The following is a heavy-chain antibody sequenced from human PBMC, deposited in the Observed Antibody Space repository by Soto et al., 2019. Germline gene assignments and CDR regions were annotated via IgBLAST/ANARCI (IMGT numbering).Heavy chain of an antibody. CDR1: GFAFSSYP. CDR2: IRTSVGST. CDR3: AKALQLGGGAFDI. V-gene: IGHV3-23*01. D-gene: IGHD7-27*01. J-gene: IGHJ3*02. Sequence: EVQLLESGGGLEQPGGSLRLSCSASGFAFSSYPMSWVRQAPGKGLEWVSTIRTSVGSTYYADSVKGRFTISRDNSKNTLYLQMNSLRAEDTAVYHCAKALQLGGGAFDIWGQGTMVTVSS.